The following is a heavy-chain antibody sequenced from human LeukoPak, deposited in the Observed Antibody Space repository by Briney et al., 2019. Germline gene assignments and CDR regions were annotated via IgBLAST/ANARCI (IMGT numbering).Heavy chain of an antibody. V-gene: IGHV4-59*12. J-gene: IGHJ4*02. CDR2: IHYTGLT. CDR1: GGSITNYY. Sequence: SETLSLTCTVSGGSITNYYWSWIRQPPGKGLDWIGYIHYTGLTNYNPSLKSRVTISVDTSKNQFSLKLSSVTAADTAVYYCARFIVVVVAATPADYWGQGTLVTVSS. D-gene: IGHD2-15*01. CDR3: ARFIVVVVAATPADY.